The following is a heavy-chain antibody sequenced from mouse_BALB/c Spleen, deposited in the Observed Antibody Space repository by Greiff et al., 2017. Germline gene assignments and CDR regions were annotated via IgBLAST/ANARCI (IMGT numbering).Heavy chain of an antibody. CDR1: GFTFSSYT. CDR2: ISNGGGST. V-gene: IGHV5-12-2*01. D-gene: IGHD2-4*01. CDR3: ARQGGSTMITRGSYYAMDY. J-gene: IGHJ4*01. Sequence: DVKLVESGGGLVQPGGSLKLSCAASGFTFSSYTMSWVRQTPEKRLEWVAYISNGGGSTYYPDTVKGRFTISRDNAKNTLYLQMSSLKSEDTAMYYCARQGGSTMITRGSYYAMDYWGQGTSVTVSS.